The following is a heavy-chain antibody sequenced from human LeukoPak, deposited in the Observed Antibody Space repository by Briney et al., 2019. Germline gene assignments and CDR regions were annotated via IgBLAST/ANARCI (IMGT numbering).Heavy chain of an antibody. J-gene: IGHJ3*01. Sequence: ASVKVSCKASGYTFTSYAMHWVRQAPGQRLEWMGWINAGNGNTKYSQKFQGRVTITRDTSASTAYMELSSLRSEDTAVFYCVRGTNYGDYSVGDAFDVWGQGTMVTVSS. CDR3: VRGTNYGDYSVGDAFDV. V-gene: IGHV1-3*01. D-gene: IGHD4-17*01. CDR2: INAGNGNT. CDR1: GYTFTSYA.